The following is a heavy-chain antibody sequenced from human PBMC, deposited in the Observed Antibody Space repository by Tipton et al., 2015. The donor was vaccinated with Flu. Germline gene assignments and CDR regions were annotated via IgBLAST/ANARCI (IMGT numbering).Heavy chain of an antibody. Sequence: TLSLTCTVSGGSISHYYWSWIRQSPGKGLEWIGYIYYSGTTNYNPSPKSRVTISVDASKSQFSLKLSSVTAADTAVYYCARGWQWLADAFDYWGQGTLVTVSS. V-gene: IGHV4-59*08. D-gene: IGHD6-19*01. CDR1: GGSISHYY. CDR2: IYYSGTT. CDR3: ARGWQWLADAFDY. J-gene: IGHJ4*02.